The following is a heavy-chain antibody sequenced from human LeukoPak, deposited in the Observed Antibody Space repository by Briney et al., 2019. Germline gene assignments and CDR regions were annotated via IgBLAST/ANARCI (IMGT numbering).Heavy chain of an antibody. V-gene: IGHV1-46*01. CDR2: INPSGGST. CDR1: GYTFTSYY. CDR3: ARDGFPTSHYYYDSSGYSDY. D-gene: IGHD3-22*01. Sequence: ASVKVSCKASGYTFTSYYMHWVRQAPGQGLEWMGIINPSGGSTSYAQKFQGRVTMTRDTSTSTVYMELSSLRSEDTAVYYCARDGFPTSHYYYDSSGYSDYWGQGTLVTVSS. J-gene: IGHJ4*02.